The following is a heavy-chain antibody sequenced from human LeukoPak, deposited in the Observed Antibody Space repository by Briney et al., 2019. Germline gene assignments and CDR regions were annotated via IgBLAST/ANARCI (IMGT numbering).Heavy chain of an antibody. V-gene: IGHV1-24*01. CDR3: ATAAYCSSTSCAGDWFDP. J-gene: IGHJ5*02. Sequence: GASVKVSCKVSGYTLTELSMHWVRQAPGKGLEWMGGFDPEDGETIYAQKFQGRVTMTEDTSTDTAYMELSSLRSEDTAVYYCATAAYCSSTSCAGDWFDPWGQGTLVTVSS. D-gene: IGHD2-2*01. CDR2: FDPEDGET. CDR1: GYTLTELS.